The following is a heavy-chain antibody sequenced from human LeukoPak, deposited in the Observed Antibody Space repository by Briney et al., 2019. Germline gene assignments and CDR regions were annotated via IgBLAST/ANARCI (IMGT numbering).Heavy chain of an antibody. Sequence: SVKVSCKASGGTFSSYAISWVRQAPGQGLEWMGGIIPILGTANYAQKFQGRVTITADESTSTAYMELSSLRSEDTAVYYCARDPNYGDYVRFDPWGQGTLVTVSS. CDR2: IIPILGTA. CDR1: GGTFSSYA. CDR3: ARDPNYGDYVRFDP. D-gene: IGHD4-17*01. J-gene: IGHJ5*02. V-gene: IGHV1-69*13.